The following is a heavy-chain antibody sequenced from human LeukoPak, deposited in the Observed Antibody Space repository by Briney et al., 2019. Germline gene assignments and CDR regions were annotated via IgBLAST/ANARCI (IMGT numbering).Heavy chain of an antibody. J-gene: IGHJ4*02. D-gene: IGHD3-16*02. CDR1: GGSISSSSYY. Sequence: SETLSLTCTVSGGSISSSSYYWGWIRQPPGKGLEWIGRIYYSGSTYYNPSLKSRVTISVDTTKNQFSLKLSSVTAADMAVYYCARQNYDYVWGSYPPRDWGQGTLVTVSS. V-gene: IGHV4-39*01. CDR3: ARQNYDYVWGSYPPRD. CDR2: IYYSGST.